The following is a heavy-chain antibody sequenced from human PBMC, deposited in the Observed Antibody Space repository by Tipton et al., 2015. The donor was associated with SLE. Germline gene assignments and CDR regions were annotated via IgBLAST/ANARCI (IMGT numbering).Heavy chain of an antibody. V-gene: IGHV4-31*03. D-gene: IGHD6-6*01. Sequence: TLSLTCTVSGGAISSGGYYWSWIRQHPGKGLEWIGYIYYSGSTYYNPSLKSRVTISVDTYKTQFSLKLSSVTAADPAVYYWARGRRSIAARRGPAFDYWGQGTLVTVSS. CDR1: GGAISSGGYY. CDR3: ARGRRSIAARRGPAFDY. J-gene: IGHJ4*02. CDR2: IYYSGST.